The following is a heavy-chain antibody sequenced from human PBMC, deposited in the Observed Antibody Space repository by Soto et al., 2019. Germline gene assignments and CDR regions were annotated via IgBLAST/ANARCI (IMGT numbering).Heavy chain of an antibody. V-gene: IGHV1-18*01. CDR1: GYTFNFYG. CDR3: ARIGVSSGHESPDFDS. D-gene: IGHD3-16*01. J-gene: IGHJ4*02. Sequence: ASVKVSCKASGYTFNFYGISWVRQAPGQGLEWMGWISGFNGNTNYAADLQGRVTMTTDTSTSTAYMELRGLRSDDTAVYYCARIGVSSGHESPDFDSWGQGTLVTVSS. CDR2: ISGFNGNT.